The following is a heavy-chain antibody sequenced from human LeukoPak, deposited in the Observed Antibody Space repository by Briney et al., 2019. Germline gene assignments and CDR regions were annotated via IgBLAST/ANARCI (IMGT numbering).Heavy chain of an antibody. CDR2: ISSTGGTT. V-gene: IGHV3-23*01. Sequence: PGGSLSLSCAVSEFTFSNAWMSWVRQAPGKGLEWISSISSTGGTTYYADSVKGRFTISRDNSKNTLFLQVNSLRADDTAVYYCAKSGYNRFDYWGQGTLVTVSS. CDR1: EFTFSNAW. CDR3: AKSGYNRFDY. J-gene: IGHJ4*02. D-gene: IGHD5-24*01.